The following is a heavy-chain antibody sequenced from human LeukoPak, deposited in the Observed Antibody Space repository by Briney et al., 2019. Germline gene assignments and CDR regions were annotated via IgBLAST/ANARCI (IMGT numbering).Heavy chain of an antibody. CDR3: ATGDSSGYYGPADY. D-gene: IGHD3-22*01. Sequence: AASVKVSCKVSGYTLTELSMHWVRQAPGKGLEWMGGFDPEDGETIYAQKFQGRVTMTEDTSTDTAYMELSSLRSEDTAVYYCATGDSSGYYGPADYLGQGTLVTVSS. CDR2: FDPEDGET. V-gene: IGHV1-24*01. CDR1: GYTLTELS. J-gene: IGHJ4*02.